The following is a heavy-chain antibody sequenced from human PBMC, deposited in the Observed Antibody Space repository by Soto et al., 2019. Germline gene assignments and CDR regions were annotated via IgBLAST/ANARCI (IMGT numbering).Heavy chain of an antibody. D-gene: IGHD3-16*02. CDR3: ARVKATLYRYYYLDY. V-gene: IGHV4-30-4*01. J-gene: IGHJ4*02. CDR2: IFYTGST. Sequence: SETLSLTCSVSGGTINSGDYFWSWIRPPPGKGLEWIVSIFYTGSTYYRPSLKSRASMSMDTSKHLFSLRLRSLTAADTAVYFCARVKATLYRYYYLDYWGQGTPVTVSS. CDR1: GGTINSGDYF.